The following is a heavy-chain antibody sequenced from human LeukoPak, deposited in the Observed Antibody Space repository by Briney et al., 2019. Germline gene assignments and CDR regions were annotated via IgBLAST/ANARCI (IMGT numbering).Heavy chain of an antibody. J-gene: IGHJ5*02. CDR2: INPTGGST. CDR3: ARDNSVGDNAWWFDP. CDR1: GYTFTSYY. D-gene: IGHD1-26*01. Sequence: ASVKVSCKASGYTFTSYYMHWVRQAPGQGLEWMGIINPTGGSTGYAQKFQGRVTMTRDMSTSTGYMELSSLRSEDTAIYYCARDNSVGDNAWWFDPWGQGTLVTVSS. V-gene: IGHV1-46*01.